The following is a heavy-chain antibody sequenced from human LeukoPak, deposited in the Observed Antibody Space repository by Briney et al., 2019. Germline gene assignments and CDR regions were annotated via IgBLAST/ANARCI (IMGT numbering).Heavy chain of an antibody. D-gene: IGHD3-22*01. CDR2: IYYSGST. J-gene: IGHJ4*02. CDR3: AGYDSSGYYYDY. CDR1: GGSISGYY. Sequence: PSETLSLTCTVSGGSISGYYWSWIRQPPGKGLEWIGYIYYSGSTNYNPSLKSRVTITVDTSKNQFSLKLSSVTAADTAVYYCAGYDSSGYYYDYWGQGTLVTVSS. V-gene: IGHV4-59*01.